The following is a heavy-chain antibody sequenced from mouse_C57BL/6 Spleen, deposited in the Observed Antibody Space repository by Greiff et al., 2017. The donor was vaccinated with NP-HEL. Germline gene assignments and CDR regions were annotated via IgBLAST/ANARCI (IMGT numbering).Heavy chain of an antibody. CDR2: IYPGGGYT. Sequence: QVQLQQSGAELVRPGTSVKMSCKASGYTFTNYWIGWAKQRPGHGLEWIGDIYPGGGYTNYNEKFKGKATLTADKSSSTAYMQFSSLTSEDSAIYYCARSPIYYYGSRSYFDYWGQGTTLTVSS. D-gene: IGHD1-1*01. CDR1: GYTFTNYW. V-gene: IGHV1-63*01. CDR3: ARSPIYYYGSRSYFDY. J-gene: IGHJ2*01.